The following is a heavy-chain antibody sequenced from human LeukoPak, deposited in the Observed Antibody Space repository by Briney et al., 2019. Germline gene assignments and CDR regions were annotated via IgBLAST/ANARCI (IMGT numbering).Heavy chain of an antibody. V-gene: IGHV4-59*01. Sequence: SETLSLTCTVSGGSISSYYWSWIRQPPGKGLEWIGYIYYSGSTNYNPSLKSRVTISVDTSKNQFSLKLSSVTAADTAVYYCARVRGIVVVPAAIGHDAFDIWGQGTVVTVSS. D-gene: IGHD2-2*02. CDR3: ARVRGIVVVPAAIGHDAFDI. CDR2: IYYSGST. J-gene: IGHJ3*02. CDR1: GGSISSYY.